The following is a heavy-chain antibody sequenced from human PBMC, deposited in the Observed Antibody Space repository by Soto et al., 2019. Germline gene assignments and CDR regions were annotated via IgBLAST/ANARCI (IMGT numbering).Heavy chain of an antibody. Sequence: QVQLVQSGAEVKKPGSSVKVSCKASGGTFSSYAISWVRQAPGQGLEWMGGIIPIFGTANYAEKLQGRVTITADESTSTAYMEQSSLRSEATAVYYCASNFRYSGRSIQDYWGQGTQVTVSS. V-gene: IGHV1-69*01. D-gene: IGHD1-26*01. CDR1: GGTFSSYA. J-gene: IGHJ4*02. CDR2: IIPIFGTA. CDR3: ASNFRYSGRSIQDY.